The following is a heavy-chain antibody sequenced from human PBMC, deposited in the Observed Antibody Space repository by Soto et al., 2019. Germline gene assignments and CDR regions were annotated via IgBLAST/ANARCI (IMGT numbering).Heavy chain of an antibody. J-gene: IGHJ4*02. CDR2: ISGSGGST. V-gene: IGHV3-23*01. CDR1: GFTFSSYA. Sequence: GGSLRLSCAASGFTFSSYAMSWVRQAPGKGLEWVSAISGSGGSTYYADSVKGRFTISRDNSKNTLYLQMNSLRAEDTAVYYCAKDPARSYGGNSFDYWGQGTLVTVSS. D-gene: IGHD4-17*01. CDR3: AKDPARSYGGNSFDY.